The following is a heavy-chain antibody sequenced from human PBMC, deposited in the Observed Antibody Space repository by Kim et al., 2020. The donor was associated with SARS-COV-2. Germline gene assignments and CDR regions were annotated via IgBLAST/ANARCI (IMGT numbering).Heavy chain of an antibody. CDR2: IYYSGST. V-gene: IGHV4-31*03. CDR1: GGSISSGGYY. CDR3: ARVEGITIFGVVIIGDFDL. J-gene: IGHJ3*01. D-gene: IGHD3-3*01. Sequence: SETLSLTCTVSGGSISSGGYYWSWIRQHPGKGLEWIGYIYYSGSTYYNLSLKSRVTISVDTSKNQFSLKLSSVTAADTAVYYCARVEGITIFGVVIIGDFDLWGQGPMDTVSS.